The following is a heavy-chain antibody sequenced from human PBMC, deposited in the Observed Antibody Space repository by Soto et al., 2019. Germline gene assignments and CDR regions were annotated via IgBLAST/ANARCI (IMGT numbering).Heavy chain of an antibody. CDR3: ARDRNKLWKNDAFDI. Sequence: QVQLQESGPGLVKPSETLSLTCSVSGDSLNSYYWSWIRQSPGKGLEWLGYIYYSGDTKYNPSLQSRISISVDTTENQFSLRLSSVTAADMAVYFCARDRNKLWKNDAFDIWGQGTMVTVSS. J-gene: IGHJ3*02. CDR2: IYYSGDT. V-gene: IGHV4-59*01. CDR1: GDSLNSYY. D-gene: IGHD1-1*01.